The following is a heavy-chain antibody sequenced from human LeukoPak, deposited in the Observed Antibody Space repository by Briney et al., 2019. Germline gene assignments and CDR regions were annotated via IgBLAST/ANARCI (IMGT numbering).Heavy chain of an antibody. CDR1: GGSISSYY. CDR2: IYYSGST. D-gene: IGHD3-10*01. J-gene: IGHJ4*02. V-gene: IGHV4-59*01. Sequence: SETLSLTCTVSGGSISSYYWSWIRQPPGKGLEWIGYIYYSGSTNYNPSLKSRVTISVDTSKNQFSLKLSSVTAADTAVYYCARAGRSGSTPDYWGQGTLVTVSS. CDR3: ARAGRSGSTPDY.